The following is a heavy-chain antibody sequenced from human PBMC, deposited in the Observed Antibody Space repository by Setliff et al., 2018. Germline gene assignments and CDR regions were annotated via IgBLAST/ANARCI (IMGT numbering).Heavy chain of an antibody. V-gene: IGHV1-8*02. J-gene: IGHJ5*02. CDR3: ARAELLWFGGFDP. D-gene: IGHD3-10*01. CDR2: MNPNSGNT. Sequence: ASVKVSCKASGYTFTSYDINWVRQATGQGLEWMVWMNPNSGNTGYAQKFQGRVTMTRNTSISTAYMELSSLRSEDTAVYYCARAELLWFGGFDPWGQGTLVTVSS. CDR1: GYTFTSYD.